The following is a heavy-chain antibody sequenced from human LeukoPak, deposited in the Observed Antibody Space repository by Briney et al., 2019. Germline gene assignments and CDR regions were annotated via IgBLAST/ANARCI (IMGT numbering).Heavy chain of an antibody. J-gene: IGHJ4*02. V-gene: IGHV3-23*01. CDR2: ISGSGGST. D-gene: IGHD3-22*01. Sequence: GGSLRLSCAASGFTFSSYAMSWVRQAPGKGLEWVSAISGSGGSTYYADSVKGRFTISRGNSKNTLYLQMNSLRAEDTAVYYCAKSFEGYYYDSSGYYLCYFDYWGQGTLVTVSS. CDR3: AKSFEGYYYDSSGYYLCYFDY. CDR1: GFTFSSYA.